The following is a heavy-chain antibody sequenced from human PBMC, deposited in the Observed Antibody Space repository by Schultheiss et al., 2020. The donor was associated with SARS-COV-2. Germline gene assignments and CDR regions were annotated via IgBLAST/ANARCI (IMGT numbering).Heavy chain of an antibody. CDR2: IYYSGST. CDR3: ARGGMITFGGVIAPPDY. CDR1: GGSFSGYY. V-gene: IGHV4-34*11. D-gene: IGHD3-16*02. J-gene: IGHJ4*02. Sequence: SETLSLTCAVYGGSFSGYYWSWIRQPPGKGLEWIGYIYYSGSTNYNPSLKSRVTISVDTSKNQFSLKLSSVTAADTAVYYCARGGMITFGGVIAPPDYWGQGTLVTVSS.